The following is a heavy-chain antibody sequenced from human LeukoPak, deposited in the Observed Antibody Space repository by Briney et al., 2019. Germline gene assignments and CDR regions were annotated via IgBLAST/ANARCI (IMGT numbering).Heavy chain of an antibody. D-gene: IGHD3-10*01. CDR3: TRGRTYGSGNYYAFDY. V-gene: IGHV3-49*04. CDR2: IRRKVYGGEA. J-gene: IGHJ4*02. CDR1: GFTFGDYA. Sequence: GGSLRLSCTASGFTFGDYAMIWVRQAPGKGLEWVGLIRRKVYGGEAAHAASVEGRFTISRDDSKSIAYLQLDSLKTEDTAVYYCTRGRTYGSGNYYAFDYWGQGTLVTVSS.